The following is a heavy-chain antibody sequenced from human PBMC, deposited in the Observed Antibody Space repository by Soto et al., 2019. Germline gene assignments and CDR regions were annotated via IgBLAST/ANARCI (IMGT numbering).Heavy chain of an antibody. V-gene: IGHV4-34*01. CDR1: GGSFSGYY. D-gene: IGHD3-3*01. Sequence: SETLSLTCAVYGGSFSGYYWSWIRQPPGKGLEWIGEINHSGSTNYNPSLKSRVTISVDTSKNQFSLKLSSVTAADTAVYYCARGRRRITIFGVVRNGFDPWGQGTLVTVSS. J-gene: IGHJ5*02. CDR3: ARGRRRITIFGVVRNGFDP. CDR2: INHSGST.